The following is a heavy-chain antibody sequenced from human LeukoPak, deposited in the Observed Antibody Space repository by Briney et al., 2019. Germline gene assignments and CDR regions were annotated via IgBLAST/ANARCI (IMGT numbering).Heavy chain of an antibody. Sequence: PSETLSLTCAVYGGSFSGYYWSWIRQPPGKGLEWIGEINHSGSTNYNPSLKSRVTISVDTSKNQFSLKLSSVTAADTAVYYCARVRSLRGGAFDIWGQGTMVTVSS. V-gene: IGHV4-34*01. D-gene: IGHD2-15*01. CDR2: INHSGST. J-gene: IGHJ3*02. CDR1: GGSFSGYY. CDR3: ARVRSLRGGAFDI.